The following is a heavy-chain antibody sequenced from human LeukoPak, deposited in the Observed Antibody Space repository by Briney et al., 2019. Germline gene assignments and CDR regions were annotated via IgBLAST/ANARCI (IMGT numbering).Heavy chain of an antibody. J-gene: IGHJ4*02. CDR1: GFTLSSYA. D-gene: IGHD3-10*01. CDR3: GKGRTALWFGELDY. CDR2: IRGSGSST. Sequence: GGSLRPSCAASGFTLSSYAMSGVRQAPGKGLEWVSGIRGSGSSTYYAASVKGRFTISRDNSKNTLNLQMNSLRAEDTAVYYCGKGRTALWFGELDYWGQGTLVTVSS. V-gene: IGHV3-23*01.